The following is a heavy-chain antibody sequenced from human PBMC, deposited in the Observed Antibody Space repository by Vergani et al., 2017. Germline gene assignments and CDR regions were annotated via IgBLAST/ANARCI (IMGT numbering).Heavy chain of an antibody. CDR1: GYSFTSYW. J-gene: IGHJ6*02. Sequence: EVQLVQSGAEVKKPGESLKISCKGSGYSFTSYWIGWVRQMPGKGLEWMGIIYPGDSDTRYSPSFQGQVTISADKSISTAYLQWSSLKASDTAMYYCGRQNRARQLVPPYGMDVWGQGTTVTVSS. D-gene: IGHD6-13*01. CDR2: IYPGDSDT. CDR3: GRQNRARQLVPPYGMDV. V-gene: IGHV5-51*01.